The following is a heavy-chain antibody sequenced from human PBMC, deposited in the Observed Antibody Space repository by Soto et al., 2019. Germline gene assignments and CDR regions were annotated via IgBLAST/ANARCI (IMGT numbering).Heavy chain of an antibody. CDR1: GFTCPSSA. CDR3: AADRYYYDSSGYFDY. J-gene: IGHJ4*02. V-gene: IGHV1-58*01. D-gene: IGHD3-22*01. Sequence: GASVNVSCKASGFTCPSSAVQWLRQARGQRLEWIGWIVVGSGNTNYAQKFQERVTITRDMSTSTAYMELSSLRSEDTAVYYCAADRYYYDSSGYFDYWGQGTLVTVSS. CDR2: IVVGSGNT.